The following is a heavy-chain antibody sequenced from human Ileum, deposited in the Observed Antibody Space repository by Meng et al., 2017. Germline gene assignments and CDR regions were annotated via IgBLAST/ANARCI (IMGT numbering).Heavy chain of an antibody. Sequence: GESLKISCAASGFTFSDYYMSWIRQAPGKGLEWVSYISSSGSTIYYADSVKGRFTISRDNAKNSLYLQMNSLRAEDTAVYYCARGAYSYGCLGRYFDYWGQGTLVTVSS. V-gene: IGHV3-11*04. CDR2: ISSSGSTI. CDR1: GFTFSDYY. J-gene: IGHJ4*02. D-gene: IGHD5-18*01. CDR3: ARGAYSYGCLGRYFDY.